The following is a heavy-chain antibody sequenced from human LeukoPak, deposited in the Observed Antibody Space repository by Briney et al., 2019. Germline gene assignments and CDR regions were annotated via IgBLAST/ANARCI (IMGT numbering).Heavy chain of an antibody. CDR3: ARDLDGDYGWHFDL. CDR1: GFTFSSFS. D-gene: IGHD4-17*01. Sequence: GGSLRVSCAASGFTFSSFSMNWVRQAPGKGLEWVSSISSSSNYIYYADSVRGRFIISRDNAKNSLSLQMNSLRVEDTAVYYCARDLDGDYGWHFDLWGRGTLVTVSS. CDR2: ISSSSNYI. J-gene: IGHJ2*01. V-gene: IGHV3-21*01.